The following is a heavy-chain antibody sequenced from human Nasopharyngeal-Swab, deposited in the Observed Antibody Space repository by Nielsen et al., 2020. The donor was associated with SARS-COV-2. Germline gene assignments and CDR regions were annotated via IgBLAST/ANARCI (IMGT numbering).Heavy chain of an antibody. CDR2: IYYSGST. D-gene: IGHD5-12*01. CDR1: GGSISSYY. Sequence: SKTLSLTCTVSGGSISSYYWSWIRQPPGKGLEWIGYIYYSGSTNYNPSLKSRVTISVDTSKNQFSPKLSSVTAADTAVYYCASSGAYFDYWGQGTLVTVSS. J-gene: IGHJ4*02. CDR3: ASSGAYFDY. V-gene: IGHV4-59*13.